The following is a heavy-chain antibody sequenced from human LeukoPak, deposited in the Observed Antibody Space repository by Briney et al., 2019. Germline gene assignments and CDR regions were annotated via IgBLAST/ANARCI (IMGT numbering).Heavy chain of an antibody. CDR2: ISAYNGNT. Sequence: GASVNVSCKASGYTFTSYGISWVRQAPGQGLEWMGWISAYNGNTNYAQKLQGRVTMTTDTSTSTAYMELRSLRSDDTAVYYCARDSPQYSSSNYFDYWGQGTLVTVSS. D-gene: IGHD6-6*01. CDR3: ARDSPQYSSSNYFDY. V-gene: IGHV1-18*04. CDR1: GYTFTSYG. J-gene: IGHJ4*02.